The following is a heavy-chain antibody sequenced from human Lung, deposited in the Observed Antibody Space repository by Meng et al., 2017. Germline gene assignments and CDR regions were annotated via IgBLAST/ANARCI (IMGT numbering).Heavy chain of an antibody. Sequence: VEVPQWGAGLFKPSETLSLTCVVSGGSFSDYYWSWIRQPPGKGLEWIGEINHSGSTNYNPSLESRATISVDTSQNNLSLKLSSVTAADSAVYYCARGPTTMAHDFDYWGQGTLVTVSS. D-gene: IGHD4-11*01. V-gene: IGHV4-34*01. CDR1: GGSFSDYY. CDR3: ARGPTTMAHDFDY. CDR2: INHSGST. J-gene: IGHJ4*02.